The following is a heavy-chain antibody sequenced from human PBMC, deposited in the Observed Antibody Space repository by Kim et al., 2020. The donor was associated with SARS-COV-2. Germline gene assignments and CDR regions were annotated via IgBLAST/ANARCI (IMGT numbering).Heavy chain of an antibody. CDR3: ARGTYYDILTGYYSYYYYGMDV. J-gene: IGHJ6*02. D-gene: IGHD3-9*01. Sequence: SETLSLTCTVSGGSISSYYWSWIRQPPGKGLEWIWYIYYSGSTNYNPSLKRRVTILVDTSKKQFSLKLSSVTAADTAVYYCARGTYYDILTGYYSYYYYGMDVWGQGTTVTVSS. CDR2: IYYSGST. CDR1: GGSISSYY. V-gene: IGHV4-59*01.